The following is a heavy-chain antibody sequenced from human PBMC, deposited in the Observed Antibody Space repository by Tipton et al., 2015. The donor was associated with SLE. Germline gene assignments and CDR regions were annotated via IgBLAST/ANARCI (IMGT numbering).Heavy chain of an antibody. D-gene: IGHD2-2*01. Sequence: TLSLTCTVSGYSISSGYYWGWIRQPPGKGLEWIGTIYHSGSIYYNPSLKSRVTISVDTSKHHFSLKLNSVTAADTAVYYCAVGYCSSVSCQREYFQHWGQGTLVTVSS. CDR2: IYHSGSI. CDR1: GYSISSGYY. CDR3: AVGYCSSVSCQREYFQH. J-gene: IGHJ1*01. V-gene: IGHV4-38-2*02.